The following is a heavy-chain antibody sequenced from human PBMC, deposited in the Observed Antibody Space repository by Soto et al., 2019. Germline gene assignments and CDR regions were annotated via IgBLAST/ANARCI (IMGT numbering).Heavy chain of an antibody. CDR1: GYTFTAYN. CDR2: INSGNGNT. V-gene: IGHV1-3*01. J-gene: IGHJ5*02. CDR3: ARVAPSGGAVPRFDP. D-gene: IGHD4-17*01. Sequence: QVQLVQSGAEVKEPGASGRLSCKAFGYTFTAYNIHWVRQAPGQGLEWLGWINSGNGNTRSSRMFPGRVIITRATSAATAYLEVDSLKSEDRAIYYCARVAPSGGAVPRFDPWGQGTLLTVSS.